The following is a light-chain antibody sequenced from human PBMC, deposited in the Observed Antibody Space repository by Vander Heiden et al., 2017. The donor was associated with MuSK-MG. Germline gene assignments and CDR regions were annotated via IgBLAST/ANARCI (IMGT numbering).Light chain of an antibody. Sequence: AIQLTQSPSSLSASVGDRVTITCRASQGISSALAWYQQKSGKTPKLLIYDASSLESGVPSRFTASGPGTDFTLTISSLQPEDFATYYCQRFNSYPFTFGPGTKV. CDR3: QRFNSYPFT. V-gene: IGKV1-13*02. J-gene: IGKJ3*01. CDR2: DAS. CDR1: QGISSA.